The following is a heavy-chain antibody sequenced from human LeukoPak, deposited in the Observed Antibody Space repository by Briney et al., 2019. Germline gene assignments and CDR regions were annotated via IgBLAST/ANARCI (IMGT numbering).Heavy chain of an antibody. Sequence: GGSLRLSCSASGFTFSSYAMSWVRRAPGKGLEWVSAIIGSGGTTYYADSVKGRFTISRDNSKNTLYLQMNSLRDEDTAVYYCAEDLAEMATIIDYWGQGTLVTVSS. CDR2: IIGSGGTT. CDR1: GFTFSSYA. D-gene: IGHD5-24*01. J-gene: IGHJ4*02. CDR3: AEDLAEMATIIDY. V-gene: IGHV3-23*01.